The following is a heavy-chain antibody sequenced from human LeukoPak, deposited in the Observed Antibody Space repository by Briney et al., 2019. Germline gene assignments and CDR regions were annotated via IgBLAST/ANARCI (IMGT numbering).Heavy chain of an antibody. D-gene: IGHD3-10*01. CDR2: IYNSGST. CDR1: GGSISSSSYY. CDR3: VSRITMVRGVLSQSNFDY. J-gene: IGHJ4*02. V-gene: IGHV4-39*07. Sequence: SETLSLTCTVSGGSISSSSYYWGWIRQPPGKGLEWIGTIYNSGSTYYNPSLKSRVTISVDTSKNQFSLKLSSVTAADTAVYYCVSRITMVRGVLSQSNFDYWGQGTLVTVSS.